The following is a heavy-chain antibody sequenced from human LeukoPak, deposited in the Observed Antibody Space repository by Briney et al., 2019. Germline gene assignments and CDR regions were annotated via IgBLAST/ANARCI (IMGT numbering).Heavy chain of an antibody. J-gene: IGHJ4*02. Sequence: GASVKVSCKASGGTFSSYAISWVRQAPGQGLEWMGRIIPIFGTANYAQKFQGRVTITTDESTSTAYMELSGLRSEDTAVYYCARAPQISVDTAMVYYFDYWGQGTLVTVSS. CDR2: IIPIFGTA. CDR1: GGTFSSYA. CDR3: ARAPQISVDTAMVYYFDY. D-gene: IGHD5-18*01. V-gene: IGHV1-69*05.